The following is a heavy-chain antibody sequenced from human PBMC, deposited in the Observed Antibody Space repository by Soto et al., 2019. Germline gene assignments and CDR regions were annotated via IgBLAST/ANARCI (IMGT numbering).Heavy chain of an antibody. CDR2: IWSDGSYE. Sequence: QVQLVESGGGVVQPGRSLRLSCAASGFIFSNYAMHWVRQAPGQGLEWVALIWSDGSYENYADSVKGRFTISRDNSKNTLYVEMNSLRLEDTAVYFCARGTGSGSFLIDYWGQGTLVTVSS. D-gene: IGHD3-10*01. CDR1: GFIFSNYA. J-gene: IGHJ4*02. CDR3: ARGTGSGSFLIDY. V-gene: IGHV3-33*01.